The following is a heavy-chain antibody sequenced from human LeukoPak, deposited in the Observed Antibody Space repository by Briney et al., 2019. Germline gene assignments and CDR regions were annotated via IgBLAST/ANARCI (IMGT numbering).Heavy chain of an antibody. CDR1: GGSISGSSYY. J-gene: IGHJ6*03. D-gene: IGHD1-26*01. CDR2: IYYSGST. Sequence: SETLSLTCTVSGGSISGSSYYWGWIRQPPGKGLEWIGSIYYSGSTYYNPSLKSRVTISVDTSKNQFSLKLSSVTAADTAVYYCARVVGATVVYYYYYMDVWGKGTTVTVSS. CDR3: ARVVGATVVYYYYYMDV. V-gene: IGHV4-39*07.